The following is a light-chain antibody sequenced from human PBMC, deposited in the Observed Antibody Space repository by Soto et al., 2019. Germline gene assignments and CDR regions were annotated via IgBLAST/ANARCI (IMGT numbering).Light chain of an antibody. Sequence: IHITLSPSTLSGSVGDRVTITCRASQGISSYLAWYQQKPGKAPKLLVYAASTLQYGVPSRFSGSGSGTDFTLTINCLQSEDFATYFCQQYYTYPQTFGQGTKVDIK. CDR2: AAS. CDR3: QQYYTYPQT. CDR1: QGISSY. J-gene: IGKJ2*01. V-gene: IGKV1-8*01.